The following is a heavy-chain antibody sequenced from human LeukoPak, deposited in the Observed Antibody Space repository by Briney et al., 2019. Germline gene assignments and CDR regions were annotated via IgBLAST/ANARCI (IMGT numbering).Heavy chain of an antibody. D-gene: IGHD6-19*01. J-gene: IGHJ4*02. CDR1: GFTFSSYS. Sequence: PGGSLRLSCAASGFTFSSYSMNWVRQAPGKGLEWVSYISSSSSTIYYADSVKGRFTISRDNSKNTLYLQMNSLRAEDTAVYYCAKDSSGWYGRVDYFDYWGQGTLVTVSS. CDR3: AKDSSGWYGRVDYFDY. CDR2: ISSSSSTI. V-gene: IGHV3-48*01.